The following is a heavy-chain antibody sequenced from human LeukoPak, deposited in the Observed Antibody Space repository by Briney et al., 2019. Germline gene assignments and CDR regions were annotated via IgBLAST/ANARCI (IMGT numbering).Heavy chain of an antibody. Sequence: GGSLRLSCAASGFSFSSYSMNWVRQAPGKGLEWLSFISSSSDTTYYADSVKGRFTISRDNAKNSLYLQMNSLRAEDTAVYYCARDYPMIRVKYYFDYWGQGTLVTVSS. D-gene: IGHD3-16*01. J-gene: IGHJ4*02. CDR2: ISSSSDTT. V-gene: IGHV3-48*04. CDR1: GFSFSSYS. CDR3: ARDYPMIRVKYYFDY.